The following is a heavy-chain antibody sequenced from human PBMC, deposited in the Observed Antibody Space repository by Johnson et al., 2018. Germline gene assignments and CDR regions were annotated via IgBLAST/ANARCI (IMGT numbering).Heavy chain of an antibody. Sequence: VQLVETGGGVVQPGRSLRLSCAASGFTFSSYGMHWVRQAPGKWLEWVAVIWYDGSNKDYADSVKGRFTISRDNSKNTLFLQMNSLRAEDTAVYFCAREQSDYSNYAGYGMDVWGQGTTVTVSS. CDR1: GFTFSSYG. CDR2: IWYDGSNK. D-gene: IGHD4-11*01. CDR3: AREQSDYSNYAGYGMDV. V-gene: IGHV3-33*01. J-gene: IGHJ6*02.